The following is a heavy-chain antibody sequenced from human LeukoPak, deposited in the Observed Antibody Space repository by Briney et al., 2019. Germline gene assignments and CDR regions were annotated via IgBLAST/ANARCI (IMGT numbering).Heavy chain of an antibody. J-gene: IGHJ4*02. CDR1: GFTLSTSG. CDR3: ARDPGASPFDY. CDR2: IWSGNE. D-gene: IGHD2-2*01. V-gene: IGHV3-33*04. Sequence: PGGSLRLSCATSGFTLSTSGMHWVRQAPGKGLEWVAAIWSGNERYADSMRGRFTISRVISKSTVYLQMNSLRAEDTAMYYCARDPGASPFDYWGQGTLVTVSS.